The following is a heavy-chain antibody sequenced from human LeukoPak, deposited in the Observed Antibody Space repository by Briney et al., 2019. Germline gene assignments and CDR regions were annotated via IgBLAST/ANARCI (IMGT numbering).Heavy chain of an antibody. V-gene: IGHV3-74*01. CDR1: GFTVSSNY. CDR2: IDFDGRST. J-gene: IGHJ4*02. CDR3: ARDGTGTVDFDS. Sequence: GGSLRLSCAASGFTVSSNYMSWVRQAPGKGLGWVSQIDFDGRSTRYADSVKGRFTISRDNAKNKLHLQMNSLRAEDTAVYYCARDGTGTVDFDSWGQGTLVTVSS. D-gene: IGHD1-7*01.